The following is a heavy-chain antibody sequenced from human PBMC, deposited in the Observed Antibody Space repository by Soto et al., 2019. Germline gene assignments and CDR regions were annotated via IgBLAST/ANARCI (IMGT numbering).Heavy chain of an antibody. CDR3: ARVTTMTGDAFDI. CDR1: GGSVSSGSYY. J-gene: IGHJ3*02. D-gene: IGHD3-22*01. V-gene: IGHV4-61*01. CDR2: IYYSGST. Sequence: SETLSLTCTVSGGSVSSGSYYWSWIWQPPGKGLEWIGYIYYSGSTNYNPSLKSRVTISVDTSKNQFSLKLSSVTAADTAVYYCARVTTMTGDAFDIWGQGTMVTVSS.